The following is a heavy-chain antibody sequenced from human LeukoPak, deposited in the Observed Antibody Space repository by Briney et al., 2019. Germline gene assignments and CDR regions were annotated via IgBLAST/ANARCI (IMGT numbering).Heavy chain of an antibody. Sequence: NASETLSLTCTVSGGSFTTYYWNWIRKPPGKGLEWIGYIYYSGSTNYNPSLKSRVTISVDTSKNQFSLKLGSVTAADTAVYYCARGAAAGDYWGQGILVTVSS. CDR3: ARGAAAGDY. D-gene: IGHD6-13*01. J-gene: IGHJ4*02. CDR2: IYYSGST. CDR1: GGSFTTYY. V-gene: IGHV4-59*01.